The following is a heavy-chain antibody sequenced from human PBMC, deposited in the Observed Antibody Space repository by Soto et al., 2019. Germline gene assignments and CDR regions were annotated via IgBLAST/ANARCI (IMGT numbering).Heavy chain of an antibody. V-gene: IGHV1-69*01. CDR1: GGTFSSFV. CDR2: IMPIVGTP. D-gene: IGHD7-27*01. CDR3: ALGNAMDV. J-gene: IGHJ6*02. Sequence: QVQLVQSGAEVKKPGSSVKVSCKASGGTFSSFVINWVRQAPGQGPQWMGGIMPIVGTPNYAQRFQGRVTIITDEVTSTAYMELTSLTVEDTAVYYCALGNAMDVWGQGTTVTVSS.